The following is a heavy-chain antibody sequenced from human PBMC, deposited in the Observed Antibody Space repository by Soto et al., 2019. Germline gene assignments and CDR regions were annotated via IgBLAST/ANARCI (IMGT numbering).Heavy chain of an antibody. Sequence: QVRLMQSGPEVRRPGASVTVSCKASGYTFTHYFIHWVRRAPGQGLEWMGYINPKSGDTHYSQTFRGRVSMTRDTSTDTANMSLSSLKSDDTAVYFCARVPVHKNSRGDFWGQGTPITVSS. CDR1: GYTFTHYF. J-gene: IGHJ4*02. CDR2: INPKSGDT. D-gene: IGHD1-7*01. CDR3: ARVPVHKNSRGDF. V-gene: IGHV1-2*02.